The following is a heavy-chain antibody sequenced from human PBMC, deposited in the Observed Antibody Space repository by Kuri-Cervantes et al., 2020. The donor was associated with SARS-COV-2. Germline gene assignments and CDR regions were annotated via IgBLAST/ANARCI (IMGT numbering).Heavy chain of an antibody. D-gene: IGHD3-22*01. V-gene: IGHV3-74*01. J-gene: IGHJ6*02. CDR1: GFTFSGHW. Sequence: GESLKISCAASGFTFSGHWIHWVRQAPGKGLVWVSRINPDGSYTNNADSVKGRFTLSRDNSKNTLYLQMNSLRAEDTAVYYCARAFDYDSSGYYYVPSTRYYYYGMDVWGLGTTVTVSS. CDR3: ARAFDYDSSGYYYVPSTRYYYYGMDV. CDR2: INPDGSYT.